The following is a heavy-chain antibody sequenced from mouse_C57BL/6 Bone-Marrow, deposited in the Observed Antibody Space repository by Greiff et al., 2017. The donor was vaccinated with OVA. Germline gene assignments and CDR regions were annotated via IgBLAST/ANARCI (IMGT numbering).Heavy chain of an antibody. CDR3: ARRGDYYGSMWYCDV. CDR1: GYTFTSYW. D-gene: IGHD1-1*01. Sequence: QVQLQQPGAELVKPGASVKLSCTASGYTFTSYWMQWVKQRPGQGLEWIGEIDPSDSYTNSNQKFTGKATLTVPTSATTAYIHLSSLTSKDSAFYYCARRGDYYGSMWYCDVGGTGTTVTVSS. CDR2: IDPSDSYT. V-gene: IGHV1-50*01. J-gene: IGHJ1*03.